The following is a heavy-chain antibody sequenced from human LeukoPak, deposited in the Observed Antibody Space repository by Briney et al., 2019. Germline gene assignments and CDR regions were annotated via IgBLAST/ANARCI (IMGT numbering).Heavy chain of an antibody. CDR3: ARDNVVDATSGIDY. D-gene: IGHD2-15*01. Sequence: SETLSLTCTVSPGSISSDSYYWAWIRQPPGKGLDWIGSVSYSGCTYFNPSLKSRVTISLDTSKQQFSLKVTSMTAADTAVYFCARDNVVDATSGIDYWGQGTLVTVSS. CDR2: VSYSGCT. CDR1: PGSISSDSYY. V-gene: IGHV4-39*07. J-gene: IGHJ4*02.